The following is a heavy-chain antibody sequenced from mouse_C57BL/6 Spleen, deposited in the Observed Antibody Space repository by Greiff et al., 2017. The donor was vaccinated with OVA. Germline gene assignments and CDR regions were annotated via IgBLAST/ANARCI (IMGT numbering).Heavy chain of an antibody. V-gene: IGHV1-59*01. Sequence: VQLQQPGAELVRPGTSVKLSCKASGYTFTSYWMHWVKQRPGQGLEWIGVIDPSDSYTNYNQKFKGKATLTVDTSSSTAYMQLSSLTSEDSAVYYCANYDLDYWGQGTTLTVSS. D-gene: IGHD2-4*01. CDR2: IDPSDSYT. CDR3: ANYDLDY. J-gene: IGHJ2*01. CDR1: GYTFTSYW.